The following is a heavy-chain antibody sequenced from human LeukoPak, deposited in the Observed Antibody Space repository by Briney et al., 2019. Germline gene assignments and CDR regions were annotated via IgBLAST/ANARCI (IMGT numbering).Heavy chain of an antibody. D-gene: IGHD2-2*02. CDR3: ARDRVCSSTSCYMTNWFDP. V-gene: IGHV4-31*03. J-gene: IGHJ5*02. CDR2: IYYSGST. CDR1: GGSISSGGYY. Sequence: SETLSLTCTVSGGSISSGGYYWSWIRQHPGKGLEWIGYIYYSGSTYYNPSLKSRVTISVDTSKNQFSLKLSFVTAADTAVYYCARDRVCSSTSCYMTNWFDPWGQGTLVTVSS.